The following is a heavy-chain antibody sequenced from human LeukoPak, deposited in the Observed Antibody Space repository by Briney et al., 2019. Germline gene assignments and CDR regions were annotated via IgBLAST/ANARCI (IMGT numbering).Heavy chain of an antibody. CDR2: ISGSGGST. J-gene: IGHJ4*02. CDR1: GFTFSSYA. Sequence: PGGSLRLSCAASGFTFSSYAMSWVRQAPGKGLEWVSAISGSGGSTYYADSVKGRFTISRDNSKNTLYLQMNSLRAGDTAVYYCAKCPYSSSWYYFDYWGQGTLVTVSS. D-gene: IGHD6-13*01. V-gene: IGHV3-23*01. CDR3: AKCPYSSSWYYFDY.